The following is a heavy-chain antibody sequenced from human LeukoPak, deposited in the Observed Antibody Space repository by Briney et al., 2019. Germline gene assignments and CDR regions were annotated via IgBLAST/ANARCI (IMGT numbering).Heavy chain of an antibody. CDR2: ISGSGGST. V-gene: IGHV3-23*01. Sequence: PGGSLRLSCAASGFTFSSYAMSWVRQAPGKGLEWVSAISGSGGSTYYADSVKGRFTISRDNSKNTLYLQMNSLRAEDTAVYYCAKDQAGVLLWFGELLYYFDYWGQGTLVTASS. CDR3: AKDQAGVLLWFGELLYYFDY. D-gene: IGHD3-10*01. CDR1: GFTFSSYA. J-gene: IGHJ4*02.